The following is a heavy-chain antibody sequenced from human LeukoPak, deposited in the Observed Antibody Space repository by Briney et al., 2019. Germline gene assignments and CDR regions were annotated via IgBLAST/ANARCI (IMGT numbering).Heavy chain of an antibody. J-gene: IGHJ6*02. Sequence: KPSETLSLTCTVSGGSISSGGYYWSWIRQHPGKGLEWTGYIYYSGSTYYNPSLKSRVTISVDTSKNQLSLKLSSVTAADTAVYYCARDDLGSWYDYYYGMDVWGQGTTVTVSS. V-gene: IGHV4-31*03. CDR2: IYYSGST. CDR1: GGSISSGGYY. CDR3: ARDDLGSWYDYYYGMDV. D-gene: IGHD6-13*01.